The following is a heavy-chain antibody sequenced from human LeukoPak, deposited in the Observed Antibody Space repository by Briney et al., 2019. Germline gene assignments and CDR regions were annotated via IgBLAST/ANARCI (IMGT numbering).Heavy chain of an antibody. J-gene: IGHJ4*02. CDR1: GFTFSTYG. CDR3: AKARDGDYDPFDC. V-gene: IGHV3-30*02. Sequence: TGGSLRLSCAASGFTFSTYGIHWVRQAPGKGLEWVAFIRYDGSNKYYADSVKGRFTISRDNSKNTLYLQMNSLSAVDTAVYYCAKARDGDYDPFDCWGQGTLVTVSS. CDR2: IRYDGSNK. D-gene: IGHD4-17*01.